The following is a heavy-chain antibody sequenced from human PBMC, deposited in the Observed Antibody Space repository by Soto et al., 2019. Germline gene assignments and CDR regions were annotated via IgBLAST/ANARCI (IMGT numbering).Heavy chain of an antibody. CDR3: ARDAALKWFDP. CDR2: IYYSGST. J-gene: IGHJ5*02. CDR1: GGSISSYY. Sequence: PSETLSLTCTVSGGSISSYYWSWIRQPPGKGLEWIGYIYYSGSTYYNPSLKSRVIISVDTSKKQFSLKLSSVTAADTAVYYCARDAALKWFDPWGQGTLVTVSS. D-gene: IGHD2-15*01. V-gene: IGHV4-59*12.